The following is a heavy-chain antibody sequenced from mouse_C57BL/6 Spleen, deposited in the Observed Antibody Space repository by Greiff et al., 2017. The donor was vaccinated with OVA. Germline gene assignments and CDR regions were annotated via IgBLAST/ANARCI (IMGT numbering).Heavy chain of an antibody. CDR2: IYPSDSET. Sequence: VQLQQPGAELVRPGSSVKLSCKASGYTFTSYWMDWVKQRPGQGLEWIGNIYPSDSETHYNQKFKDKATLTVDKSSSTAYMQLSSLTSEDSAVYYCARRKSANYAMDYWGQGTSVTVSS. V-gene: IGHV1-61*01. J-gene: IGHJ4*01. D-gene: IGHD3-3*01. CDR1: GYTFTSYW. CDR3: ARRKSANYAMDY.